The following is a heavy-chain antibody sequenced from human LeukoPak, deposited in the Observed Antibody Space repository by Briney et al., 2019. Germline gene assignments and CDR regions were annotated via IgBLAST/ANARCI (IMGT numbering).Heavy chain of an antibody. Sequence: SETLSLTCTVSGGSISSSSYYWGWIRQPPGKGLEWIGSIYYSGSTYYNPSLKSRVTISVDTSKNQFSLKLSSVTAADTAVYYCARHPLNLYFDYWGQGTLVTVSS. CDR1: GGSISSSSYY. V-gene: IGHV4-39*01. J-gene: IGHJ4*02. CDR2: IYYSGST. CDR3: ARHPLNLYFDY.